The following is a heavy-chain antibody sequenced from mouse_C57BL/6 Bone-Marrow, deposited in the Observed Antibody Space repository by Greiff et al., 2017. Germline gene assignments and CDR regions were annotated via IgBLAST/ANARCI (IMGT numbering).Heavy chain of an antibody. D-gene: IGHD4-1*01. Sequence: EVQLVESGGDLVKPGGSLKLSCAASGFTFSSYGMSWVRQTTDKRLEWVATISSGGSYTYYPDSVKGRFTISRDNAKNTLYLQMRSLNSEDTAMYYCASLGFSYAMDYWGQGTSVTVSS. CDR2: ISSGGSYT. CDR3: ASLGFSYAMDY. CDR1: GFTFSSYG. V-gene: IGHV5-6*01. J-gene: IGHJ4*01.